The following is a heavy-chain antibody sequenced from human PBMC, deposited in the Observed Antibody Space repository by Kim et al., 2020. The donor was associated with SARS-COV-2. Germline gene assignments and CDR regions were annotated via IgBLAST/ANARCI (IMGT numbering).Heavy chain of an antibody. J-gene: IGHJ6*02. CDR3: ARGVRVAVVDYYYYYGMDV. CDR1: GFTFSSYS. CDR2: ISSSSSYI. V-gene: IGHV3-21*01. D-gene: IGHD6-19*01. Sequence: GGSLRLSCAASGFTFSSYSMNWVRQAPGKGLEWVSSISSSSSYIYYADSVKGRFTISRDNAKNSLYLQMNSLRAEDTAVYYCARGVRVAVVDYYYYYGMDVWGQGTTVSVSS.